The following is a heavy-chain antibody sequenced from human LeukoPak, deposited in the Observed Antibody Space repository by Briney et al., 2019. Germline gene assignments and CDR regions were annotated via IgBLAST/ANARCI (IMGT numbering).Heavy chain of an antibody. Sequence: GGSLRLSCAASGFTFRTYWMSWVRQAPGKGLEWVANIKEDGSEYYFDDSFKGRFAISRDNAKNLLYLQMNGLRVEDTAIYYCARDRFGVVAEEWGQGTLVIVSS. J-gene: IGHJ4*02. CDR3: ARDRFGVVAEE. V-gene: IGHV3-7*03. D-gene: IGHD3-22*01. CDR1: GFTFRTYW. CDR2: IKEDGSEY.